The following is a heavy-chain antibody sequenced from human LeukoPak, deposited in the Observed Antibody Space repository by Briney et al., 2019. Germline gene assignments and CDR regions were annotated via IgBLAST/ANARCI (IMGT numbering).Heavy chain of an antibody. CDR2: IYPGDSTV. CDR3: AKTLSSAASQSAVEY. CDR1: GYNFTTYW. D-gene: IGHD6-13*01. V-gene: IGHV5-51*01. Sequence: GESLKISCQYSGYNFTTYWIGWVRQMPGKGLEWMGFIYPGDSTVTYSPSFRGQVTLSIDKSISTAYLQWSSLKASDTAMYFCAKTLSSAASQSAVEYWGQGTLVTVSS. J-gene: IGHJ4*02.